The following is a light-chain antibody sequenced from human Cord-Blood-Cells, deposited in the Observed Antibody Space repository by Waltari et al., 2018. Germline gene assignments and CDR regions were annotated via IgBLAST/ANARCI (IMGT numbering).Light chain of an antibody. CDR2: DVS. CDR1: SSDVGGYNY. J-gene: IGLJ3*02. Sequence: QSALTQPASVSGSPGQSITISCTGTSSDVGGYNYVYWYQQHPGKAPNLMIYDVSNPPSGVSSRFSGSKSCNTASLTISGLQAEDEADYYCSSYTSSSTWVFGGGTKLTVL. CDR3: SSYTSSSTWV. V-gene: IGLV2-14*03.